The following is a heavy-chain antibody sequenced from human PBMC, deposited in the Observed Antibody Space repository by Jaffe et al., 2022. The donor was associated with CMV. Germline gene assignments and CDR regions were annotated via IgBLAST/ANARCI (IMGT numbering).Heavy chain of an antibody. CDR2: VYYTGST. V-gene: IGHV4-59*08. CDR3: ARRVCSAVTCDSWYNWLDP. Sequence: QVQLQESGPGLVNPSETLSLTCTVSGDSMSTYYWNWIRQPPGKGLEWIGYVYYTGSTLYNPSLRGRVTISLDTAKSQFSLKLSSVTAADTAVYYCARRVCSAVTCDSWYNWLDPWGPGTLVTVSS. D-gene: IGHD2-15*01. J-gene: IGHJ5*02. CDR1: GDSMSTYY.